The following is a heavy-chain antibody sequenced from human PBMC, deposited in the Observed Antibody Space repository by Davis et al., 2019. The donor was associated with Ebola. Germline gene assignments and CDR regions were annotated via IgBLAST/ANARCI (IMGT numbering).Heavy chain of an antibody. V-gene: IGHV3-48*02. CDR1: GFDFNIYG. D-gene: IGHD1-1*01. Sequence: PGGSLRLSCAASGFDFNIYGMNWVRQAPGKGLEWVSFISSSASLIFYADSVKGRFTVPRDNADDSLYLQMNSLRNEDTALYYCVRQTTTDFDYWGQGTLVTVSS. CDR3: VRQTTTDFDY. J-gene: IGHJ4*02. CDR2: ISSSASLI.